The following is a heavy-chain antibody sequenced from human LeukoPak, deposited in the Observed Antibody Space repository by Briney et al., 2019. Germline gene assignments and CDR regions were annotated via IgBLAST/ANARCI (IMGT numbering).Heavy chain of an antibody. CDR1: GFTFSSYS. CDR3: ARGLSGEGFDY. J-gene: IGHJ4*02. D-gene: IGHD1-26*01. CDR2: ISSSSSTI. Sequence: GGSLRLSCAVSGFTFSSYSMNWVRQAPGKGLEWVSYISSSSSTIYYADSVKGRFTSSRDNSKNTLYLQMNSLRAEDTAVYYCARGLSGEGFDYWGQGTLVTVSS. V-gene: IGHV3-48*01.